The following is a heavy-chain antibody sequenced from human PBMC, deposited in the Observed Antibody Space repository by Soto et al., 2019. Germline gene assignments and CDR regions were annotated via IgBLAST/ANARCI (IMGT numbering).Heavy chain of an antibody. CDR2: IYHSGST. D-gene: IGHD2-2*02. Sequence: PSETLSLTCAVSGGSISSGGYSWSWIRQPPGKGLEWIGYIYHSGSTYYNPSLKSRVTISVDRSKNQFSLNLSSVTAADTAVYYFARATYCSSTSCYTDEANWFDPWGQGTLVTVSS. CDR1: GGSISSGGYS. J-gene: IGHJ5*02. V-gene: IGHV4-30-2*01. CDR3: ARATYCSSTSCYTDEANWFDP.